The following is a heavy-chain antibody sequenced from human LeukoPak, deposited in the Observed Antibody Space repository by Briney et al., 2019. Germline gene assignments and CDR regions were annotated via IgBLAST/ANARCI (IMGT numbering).Heavy chain of an antibody. CDR3: ARLSSGWYMYFDY. J-gene: IGHJ4*02. V-gene: IGHV4-34*01. CDR1: GGSFSGYY. D-gene: IGHD6-19*01. CDR2: INHSGST. Sequence: PSETLSLTCAVYGGSFSGYYWSWIRQPPGKGLEWIGEINHSGSTNYNPSLKSRVTISVDTSKNQFSLKLSSVTAADTAVYYCARLSSGWYMYFDYWGQGTLVTVSS.